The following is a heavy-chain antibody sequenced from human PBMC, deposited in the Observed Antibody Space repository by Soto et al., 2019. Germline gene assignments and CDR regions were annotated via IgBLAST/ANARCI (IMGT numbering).Heavy chain of an antibody. V-gene: IGHV4-30-4*01. CDR3: ARELVDYYDSSVVWFDP. Sequence: QVQLQESGPGLVKPSQTLSLTCTVSGGSISSGDYYWSWIRQPPGKGLEWIGYIYYSGSTYYNPSLTSRVTISVDTSKSQFSLTLRSVTAADTAVYYCARELVDYYDSSVVWFDPWGQGTLVTVSS. J-gene: IGHJ5*02. D-gene: IGHD3-22*01. CDR1: GGSISSGDYY. CDR2: IYYSGST.